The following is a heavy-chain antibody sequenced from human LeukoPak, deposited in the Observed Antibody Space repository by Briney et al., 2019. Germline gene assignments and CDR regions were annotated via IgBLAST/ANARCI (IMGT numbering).Heavy chain of an antibody. V-gene: IGHV3-30*04. CDR2: ISYDGSNK. CDR3: ARDLLSFLVVVVAATPYFDY. Sequence: GGSLRLSCAASGFTFSSYAMHWVRQAPGKGLEWVAVISYDGSNKYYADSVKGRFTISRDNSKNTPYLQMNSLRAEDTAVYYCARDLLSFLVVVVAATPYFDYWGQGTLVTVSS. J-gene: IGHJ4*02. D-gene: IGHD2-15*01. CDR1: GFTFSSYA.